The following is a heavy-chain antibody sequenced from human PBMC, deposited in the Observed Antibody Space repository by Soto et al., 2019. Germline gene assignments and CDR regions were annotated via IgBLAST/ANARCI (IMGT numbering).Heavy chain of an antibody. CDR1: GYAFSRRG. CDR3: ATCVGTIMENLQY. V-gene: IGHV3-33*01. Sequence: QVQLVESGGGVVQPGQSLRLSCVASGYAFSRRGMRWVRQAPGQGLEWVAVIRYDGTTESYADSVKGRFTISKDNSKNTLSLQMNSLRAEDTAVYYCATCVGTIMENLQYWGQGIRVTVSS. J-gene: IGHJ4*02. CDR2: IRYDGTTE. D-gene: IGHD1-1*01.